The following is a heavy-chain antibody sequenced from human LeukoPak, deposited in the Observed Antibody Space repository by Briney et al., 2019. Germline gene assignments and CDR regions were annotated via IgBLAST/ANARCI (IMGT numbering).Heavy chain of an antibody. CDR2: INPSGGST. J-gene: IGHJ4*02. V-gene: IGHV1-46*02. CDR3: ARAGVAGRRFDY. D-gene: IGHD6-19*01. Sequence: ASVQVSCKASGYTFNSYYMHWVRQAPGQGLEWMGIINPSGGSTTYAQKFQGRVTMTRDTSTSTVYMELSSLRSEDTAVYYCARAGVAGRRFDYWGQGTLVTVSS. CDR1: GYTFNSYY.